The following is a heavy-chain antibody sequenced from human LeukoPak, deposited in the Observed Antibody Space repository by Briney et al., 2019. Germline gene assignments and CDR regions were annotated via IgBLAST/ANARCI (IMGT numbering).Heavy chain of an antibody. CDR2: IDKKDKGYATAT. CDR1: GLTFSGSA. V-gene: IGHV3-73*01. J-gene: IGHJ5*02. CDR3: TRDSGTYNWFDP. D-gene: IGHD1-26*01. Sequence: GGSLRLSCAAPGLTFSGSAIHWVRQSSGQGLQWVGQIDKKDKGYATATAYAASVKGRFTISRDDSINTAYLQMKSLKTEDTALYYCTRDSGTYNWFDPWGQGTLVTVSS.